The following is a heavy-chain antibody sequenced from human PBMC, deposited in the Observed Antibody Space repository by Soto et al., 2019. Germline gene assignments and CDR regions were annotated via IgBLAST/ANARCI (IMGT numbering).Heavy chain of an antibody. V-gene: IGHV1-58*01. CDR3: AADTLLLWFGELFRDHYYYGMDV. Sequence: GASVKVSCKASGFTFTSSAVQWVRQARGQRLEWIGWIVVGSGNTNYAQKLQERVTITRDMSTSTAYMELSSLRSEDTAVYYCAADTLLLWFGELFRDHYYYGMDVWGQGTTVTVSS. J-gene: IGHJ6*02. D-gene: IGHD3-10*01. CDR2: IVVGSGNT. CDR1: GFTFTSSA.